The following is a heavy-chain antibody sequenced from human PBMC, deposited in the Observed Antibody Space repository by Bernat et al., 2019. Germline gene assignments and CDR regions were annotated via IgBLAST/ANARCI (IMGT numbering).Heavy chain of an antibody. V-gene: IGHV3-30-3*01. Sequence: QVQLVESGGGVVQPGRSLRLSCAASGFTFSSYAMHWVRQAPGKGLEWVAVISYDGSNKYYVDSVKGRFTISRDNSKNTLYLQMNSLRAEDTAVYYCARDPSGGYFDWLLSWGQGTLVTVSS. J-gene: IGHJ5*02. CDR3: ARDPSGGYFDWLLS. CDR1: GFTFSSYA. D-gene: IGHD3-9*01. CDR2: ISYDGSNK.